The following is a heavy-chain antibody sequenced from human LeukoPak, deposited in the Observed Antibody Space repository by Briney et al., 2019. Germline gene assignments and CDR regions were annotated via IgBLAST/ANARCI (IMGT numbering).Heavy chain of an antibody. CDR1: GGSISSSSYY. J-gene: IGHJ4*02. V-gene: IGHV4-39*07. D-gene: IGHD1-26*01. CDR3: ARGRVGATPDFDY. CDR2: IYYSGST. Sequence: SETLSLTCTVSGGSISSSSYYWGWIRQPPGKGLEWIGSIYYSGSTYYNPSLKSRVTISVDTSKNQFSLKLSSVTAADTAVYYCARGRVGATPDFDYWGQGTLVTVSS.